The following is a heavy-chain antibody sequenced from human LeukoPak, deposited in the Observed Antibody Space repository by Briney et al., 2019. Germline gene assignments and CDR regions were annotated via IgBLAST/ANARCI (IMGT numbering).Heavy chain of an antibody. CDR1: GGTFSSYA. V-gene: IGHV1-69*04. CDR2: IIPILGIA. CDR3: AIGTSRRLAFDI. Sequence: GASVKVSCKASGGTFSSYAISWVRQAPGQGLEWMGRIIPILGIANYAQKFQGRVTITADKSTSTAYMELSSLRSEDTAVYYCAIGTSRRLAFDIWGQGTMVTVSS. J-gene: IGHJ3*02. D-gene: IGHD1-26*01.